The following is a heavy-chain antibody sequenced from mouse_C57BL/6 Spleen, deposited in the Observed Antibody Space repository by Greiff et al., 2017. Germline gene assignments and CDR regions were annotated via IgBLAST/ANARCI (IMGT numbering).Heavy chain of an antibody. V-gene: IGHV5-17*01. CDR3: AREVLTYYAMDY. CDR2: ISSGSSTI. Sequence: EVQLVESGGGLVKPGGSLKLSCAASGFTFSDSGMHWVRQAPEKGLEWVAYISSGSSTIYYADTVKGRFTISRANAKNTLFLQITSLRSEDTAMYYCAREVLTYYAMDYWGQGTSVTVSS. CDR1: GFTFSDSG. D-gene: IGHD2-14*01. J-gene: IGHJ4*01.